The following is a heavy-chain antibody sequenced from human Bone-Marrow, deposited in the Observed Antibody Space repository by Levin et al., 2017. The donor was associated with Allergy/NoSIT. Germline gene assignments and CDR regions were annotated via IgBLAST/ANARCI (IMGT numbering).Heavy chain of an antibody. CDR3: AGRGKFTIFGVVPQGWGYGLDV. J-gene: IGHJ6*02. CDR2: ISPDGSER. CDR1: GFTFSSYW. Sequence: RGESLKISCSASGFTFSSYWMSWVRQAPGTGLEWVANISPDGSERYYVDSVKGRFTISSDNAQNSLYLQMNSVRVGDTAVYYCAGRGKFTIFGVVPQGWGYGLDVWGQGTTVTVSS. D-gene: IGHD3-3*01. V-gene: IGHV3-7*01.